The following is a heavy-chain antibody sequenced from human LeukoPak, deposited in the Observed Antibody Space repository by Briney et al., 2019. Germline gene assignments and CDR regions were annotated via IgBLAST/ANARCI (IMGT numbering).Heavy chain of an antibody. V-gene: IGHV1-8*01. CDR3: ARGISGSYSIWFDP. J-gene: IGHJ5*02. Sequence: ASVKVSCKASGYTFTSYDINWVRQSTGQGLEWMGWMNPNSGNTGYAQKFQGRVTMTRNTSISTAYMELSSLRSEDTAVYYCARGISGSYSIWFDPWGQGTLVTVSS. D-gene: IGHD1-26*01. CDR2: MNPNSGNT. CDR1: GYTFTSYD.